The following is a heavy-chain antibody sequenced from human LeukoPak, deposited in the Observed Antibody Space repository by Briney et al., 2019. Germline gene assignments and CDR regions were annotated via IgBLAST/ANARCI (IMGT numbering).Heavy chain of an antibody. Sequence: PSETLSLTCTVSGGSISSSSYYWGWIRQPPGKGLEWIGIIYPNGATYYNPSLKSRVTISVDTSKNQFSLKLSSVTATDTAVYFCARQNSSGLDSWGQGTLVTVSS. CDR2: IYPNGAT. CDR3: ARQNSSGLDS. CDR1: GGSISSSSYY. J-gene: IGHJ4*02. V-gene: IGHV4-39*01. D-gene: IGHD3-22*01.